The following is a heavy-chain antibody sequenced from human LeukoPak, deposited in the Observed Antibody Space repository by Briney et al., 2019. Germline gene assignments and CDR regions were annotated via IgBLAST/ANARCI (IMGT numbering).Heavy chain of an antibody. CDR3: ARGSEPHYYDSSTLDF. D-gene: IGHD3-22*01. J-gene: IGHJ4*02. Sequence: ASVKVSCKASGYTFTSYDINWVRQAPGQGLEWMGWMNPNSGNTGYAQKFQGRVTITRHTSISTAYMELSSLRSEDTAVYYCARGSEPHYYDSSTLDFWGQGTLVTVSS. CDR1: GYTFTSYD. V-gene: IGHV1-8*01. CDR2: MNPNSGNT.